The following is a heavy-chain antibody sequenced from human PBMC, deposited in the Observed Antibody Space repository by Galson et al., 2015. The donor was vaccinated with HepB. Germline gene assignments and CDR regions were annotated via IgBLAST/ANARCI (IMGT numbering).Heavy chain of an antibody. CDR3: ARYCSVGSCYSATAVHPDY. Sequence: SVKVSCKASGYTFTSYGFTWVRQAPGQGLEWLGWISAYNGDTGYAHNLQGRVTMTTDTSTTTAYMELRSLRSDDTAVYYCARYCSVGSCYSATAVHPDYWGQGPLVTVSS. D-gene: IGHD2-15*01. CDR2: ISAYNGDT. J-gene: IGHJ4*02. V-gene: IGHV1-18*01. CDR1: GYTFTSYG.